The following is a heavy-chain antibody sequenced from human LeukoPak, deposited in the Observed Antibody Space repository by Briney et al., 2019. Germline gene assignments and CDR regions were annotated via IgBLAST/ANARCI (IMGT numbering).Heavy chain of an antibody. Sequence: SETLSLTCTVSGGSVSSGSYYWSWIRQPPGKGLEGIGYIFYSGSTNYNPSLKSRVTISVDTSKNQFSLQLSSVTAADTAVYYCARVVYSGYDSSTTYHFDYWGQGTLVTVSS. V-gene: IGHV4-61*01. J-gene: IGHJ4*02. CDR1: GGSVSSGSYY. CDR2: IFYSGST. CDR3: ARVVYSGYDSSTTYHFDY. D-gene: IGHD5-12*01.